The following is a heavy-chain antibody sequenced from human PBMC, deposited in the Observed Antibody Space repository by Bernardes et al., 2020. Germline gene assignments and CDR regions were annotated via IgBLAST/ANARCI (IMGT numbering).Heavy chain of an antibody. J-gene: IGHJ5*02. CDR1: GYTFTGYY. D-gene: IGHD2-15*01. V-gene: IGHV1-2*06. CDR3: ARDGAKYCSGGSCYSGWFDP. CDR2: INPNSGGT. Sequence: ASVKVSCKASGYTFTGYYMHWVRQAPGQGLEWMGRINPNSGGTNYAQKFQGRVTMTRDTSISTAYMELSRLRSDDTAVYYCARDGAKYCSGGSCYSGWFDPWGQGTLVTVSS.